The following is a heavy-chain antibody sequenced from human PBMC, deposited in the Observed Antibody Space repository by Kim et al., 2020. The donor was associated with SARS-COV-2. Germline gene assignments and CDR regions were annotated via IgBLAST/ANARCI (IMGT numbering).Heavy chain of an antibody. CDR1: GYTFTSYG. D-gene: IGHD3-22*01. V-gene: IGHV1-18*01. Sequence: ASVKVSCKTSGYTFTSYGITWVRQAPGQGLEWMGWISPYNGDTHYAQNLQGRVTMTTDTTTTTAYMDLRSLRSDDTAVYYCARDPERGSYYETWGQGTLVTVSS. J-gene: IGHJ3*01. CDR2: ISPYNGDT. CDR3: ARDPERGSYYET.